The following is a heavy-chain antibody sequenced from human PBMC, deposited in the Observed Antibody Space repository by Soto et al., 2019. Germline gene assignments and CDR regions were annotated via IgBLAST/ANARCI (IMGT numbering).Heavy chain of an antibody. CDR3: ARGEQLVHFDS. CDR2: INPNGGGT. J-gene: IGHJ4*01. V-gene: IGHV1-2*04. Sequence: QVQLVQSGAEVKKPGASVKVSCKASGYIFPDYYVHWVRQAPGEGLEWMGRINPNGGGTNYAQKFEGWVTMTTDTSIGTAYMELSRLNFDDTAVYYCARGEQLVHFDSWGQGTLVTVSS. CDR1: GYIFPDYY. D-gene: IGHD6-6*01.